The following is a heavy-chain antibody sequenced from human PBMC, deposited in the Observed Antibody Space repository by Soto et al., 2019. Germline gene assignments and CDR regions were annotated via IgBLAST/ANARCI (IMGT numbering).Heavy chain of an antibody. J-gene: IGHJ4*02. D-gene: IGHD2-15*01. CDR1: GYTFTTYY. Sequence: QVQLVQSGAEVKKPGASVKVSCKASGYTFTTYYMHWVRQAPGQGLEWMGIINPSGGSTNAQKFQGRVTXTXXXSXXTVYMELSSLRSEDTAVYYCARVYCSGGSCYGIDYWGQGTLVTVSS. CDR2: INPSGGST. V-gene: IGHV1-46*01. CDR3: ARVYCSGGSCYGIDY.